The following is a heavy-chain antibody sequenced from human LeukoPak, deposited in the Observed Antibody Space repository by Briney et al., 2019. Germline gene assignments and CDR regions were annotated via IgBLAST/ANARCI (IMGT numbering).Heavy chain of an antibody. CDR1: GGTFSSYA. J-gene: IGHJ4*02. D-gene: IGHD3-22*01. Sequence: SVKVSCKASGGTFSSYAISWVRQAPGQGLEWMGGIIPIFGTANYAQKFQGRVTITAGESTSTAYMELSSLRSEDTAIYYCAKIYDSTGYYFFFDNWGQGALVTVSS. CDR3: AKIYDSTGYYFFFDN. V-gene: IGHV1-69*13. CDR2: IIPIFGTA.